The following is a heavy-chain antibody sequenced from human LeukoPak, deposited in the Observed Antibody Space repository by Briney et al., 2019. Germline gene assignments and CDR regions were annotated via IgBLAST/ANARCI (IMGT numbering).Heavy chain of an antibody. D-gene: IGHD6-13*01. J-gene: IGHJ4*02. Sequence: PGRSLRLSCAASGFTFSSYAMHWVRQAPGKGLEWVAVISYDGSNKYYADSVKGRFTISRDNSKNTLYLQMNSLRAEDTAVYYCARDTPYSSSWYTRGSDFDYWGQGTLVTVSS. CDR3: ARDTPYSSSWYTRGSDFDY. CDR1: GFTFSSYA. V-gene: IGHV3-30-3*01. CDR2: ISYDGSNK.